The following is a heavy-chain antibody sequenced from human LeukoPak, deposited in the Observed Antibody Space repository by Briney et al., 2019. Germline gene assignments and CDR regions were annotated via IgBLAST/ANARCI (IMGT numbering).Heavy chain of an antibody. D-gene: IGHD3-9*01. J-gene: IGHJ6*04. Sequence: SETLSLTCTVSGGSISSYYWSWIRQPPGKGLEWIGEINHSGSTNYNPSLKSRVTISVDTSKNQFSLKLSSVTAADTAVYYCARGRDWLYTSGLLDVWGKGTTVTVSS. V-gene: IGHV4-34*01. CDR3: ARGRDWLYTSGLLDV. CDR2: INHSGST. CDR1: GGSISSYY.